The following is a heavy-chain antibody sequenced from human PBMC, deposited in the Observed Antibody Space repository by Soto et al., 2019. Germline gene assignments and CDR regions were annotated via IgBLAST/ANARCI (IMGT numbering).Heavy chain of an antibody. V-gene: IGHV3-21*01. D-gene: IGHD2-2*01. CDR2: ISGSSTYI. J-gene: IGHJ6*02. Sequence: GGSLRLSCTVSGFSFSGYTMNWVRQAPGKGLEWVSSISGSSTYIYYADSVKGRFTISRDNAANSVYLHMSSLRADDTALYFCARRCSSRSPERSDAQYKPGLDVWGQGTTVTVSS. CDR3: ARRCSSRSPERSDAQYKPGLDV. CDR1: GFSFSGYT.